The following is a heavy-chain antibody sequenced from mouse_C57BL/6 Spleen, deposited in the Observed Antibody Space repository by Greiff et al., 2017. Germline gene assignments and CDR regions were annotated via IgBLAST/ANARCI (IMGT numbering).Heavy chain of an antibody. CDR1: GYTFTSYW. CDR2: IYPSDSYT. D-gene: IGHD1-1*01. V-gene: IGHV1-50*01. Sequence: QVQLQQPGAELVKPGASVKLSCKASGYTFTSYWMQWVKQRPGQGLEWIGEIYPSDSYTNYNQKFKGKATLTVDTSSSTAYMQLSSLTSGDSAVYYCARPLYYGSSLDYWGQGTTLTVSS. CDR3: ARPLYYGSSLDY. J-gene: IGHJ2*01.